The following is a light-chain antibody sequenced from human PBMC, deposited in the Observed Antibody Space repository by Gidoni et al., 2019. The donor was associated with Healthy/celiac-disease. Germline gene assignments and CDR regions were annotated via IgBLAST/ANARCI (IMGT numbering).Light chain of an antibody. Sequence: IVITQSPYSLAVSLGERATINCKSSQSVLYSSNNKNYLAWYQQKPGQPPKLRIYWASTRESGVPDRFSGSGSGTEFTRTISSLQAEDVAVYYCQQYYSTPLTFXGXTKVEIK. CDR2: WAS. CDR1: QSVLYSSNNKNY. J-gene: IGKJ4*01. V-gene: IGKV4-1*01. CDR3: QQYYSTPLT.